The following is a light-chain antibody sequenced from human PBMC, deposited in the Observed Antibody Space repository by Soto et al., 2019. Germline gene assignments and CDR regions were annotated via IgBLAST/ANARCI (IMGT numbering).Light chain of an antibody. CDR2: GAS. Sequence: EIVMTQSPVTLSLSPGERATLSCRASQGINSYLAWYRQKPGQAPRLLIYGASTRATDIPARFSGSGSGTEFTLTITSLQSEDFAVYYCQQYNNWPLITFGQGTRLEIK. CDR3: QQYNNWPLIT. J-gene: IGKJ5*01. V-gene: IGKV3-15*01. CDR1: QGINSY.